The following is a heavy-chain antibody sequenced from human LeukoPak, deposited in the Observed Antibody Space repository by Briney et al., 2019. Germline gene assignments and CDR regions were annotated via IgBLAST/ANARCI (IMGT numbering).Heavy chain of an antibody. J-gene: IGHJ5*02. CDR1: GGSISSGSYY. V-gene: IGHV4-31*03. CDR2: INHSGST. CDR3: AVSAAGLFDP. Sequence: SQTLSLTCTVSGGSISSGSYYWSWIRQPPGKGLEWIGEINHSGSTNYNPSLKSRVTISVDTSKNQFSLKLSSVTAADTAVYYCAVSAAGLFDPWGQGTLVTVSS. D-gene: IGHD6-13*01.